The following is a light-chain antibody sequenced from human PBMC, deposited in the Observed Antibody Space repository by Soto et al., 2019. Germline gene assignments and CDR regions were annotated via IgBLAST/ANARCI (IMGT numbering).Light chain of an antibody. CDR2: DVT. V-gene: IGLV2-8*01. J-gene: IGLJ2*01. CDR3: SSYAGRNSFHVV. Sequence: QSVLTQSPSASGSPGQSVTISCTGTSSDVGAYNYVSWYQQHPGKVPKLMIYDVTKRPSGVPDRFSGSKSGNTASLTVSGLQPEDEADYYCSSYAGRNSFHVVFGGGTKVTVL. CDR1: SSDVGAYNY.